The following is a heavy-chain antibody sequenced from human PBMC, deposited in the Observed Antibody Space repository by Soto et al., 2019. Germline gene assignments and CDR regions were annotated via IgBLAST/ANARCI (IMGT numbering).Heavy chain of an antibody. V-gene: IGHV3-74*01. J-gene: IGHJ4*02. CDR1: GFTFSNYW. CDR3: GTTFEY. CDR2: INNDGSRT. D-gene: IGHD1-26*01. Sequence: LRLSCAASGFTFSNYWIHWVRQVPGEGLVWVSSINNDGSRTWYADSVRGRIAMSRDNARNLVSLQMNSLRAEDTAVYYCGTTFEYWGQGALVTVSS.